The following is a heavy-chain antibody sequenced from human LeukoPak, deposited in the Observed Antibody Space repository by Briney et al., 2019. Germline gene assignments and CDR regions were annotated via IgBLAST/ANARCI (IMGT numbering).Heavy chain of an antibody. CDR3: AKDLANSGSWGHNFDY. D-gene: IGHD1-26*01. CDR2: IRYDGSNK. V-gene: IGHV3-30*02. Sequence: GGSLRLSCAASGFTFSDYGMHWVRQAPGKGLEWVAFIRYDGSNKYYADSVKGRFTISRDNSKNTLYLQMNSLRAEDTAVYYCAKDLANSGSWGHNFDYWGQGTLVTVSS. CDR1: GFTFSDYG. J-gene: IGHJ4*02.